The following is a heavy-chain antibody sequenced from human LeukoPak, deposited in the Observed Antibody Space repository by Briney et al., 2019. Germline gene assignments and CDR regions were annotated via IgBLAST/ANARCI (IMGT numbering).Heavy chain of an antibody. V-gene: IGHV3-23*01. CDR3: AKDFPILSTTQNYYYYMDV. D-gene: IGHD1-14*01. CDR1: GFTFSSYA. Sequence: PGGSLRLSCAASGFTFSSYAMSWVRQAPGKGREWVSAISGSGGSTYYADSVKGRFTISRDNSKNTLYLQMNSLRAEDTAVYYCAKDFPILSTTQNYYYYMDVWGKGTTVTVSS. CDR2: ISGSGGST. J-gene: IGHJ6*03.